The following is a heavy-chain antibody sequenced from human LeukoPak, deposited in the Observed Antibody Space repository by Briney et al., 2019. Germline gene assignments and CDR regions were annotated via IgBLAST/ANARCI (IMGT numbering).Heavy chain of an antibody. CDR2: ISGSGGST. J-gene: IGHJ4*02. V-gene: IGHV3-23*01. D-gene: IGHD3-3*01. Sequence: GGSLRLSCAASGFTFSSYAMSWVRQAPGKGLEWVSAISGSGGSTYYADSVKGRFTISRDNSKNTLYLQMNSLRAEDTAVYYCAKTYYDFWSGYYTGIAPDYWGQGTLVRLL. CDR3: AKTYYDFWSGYYTGIAPDY. CDR1: GFTFSSYA.